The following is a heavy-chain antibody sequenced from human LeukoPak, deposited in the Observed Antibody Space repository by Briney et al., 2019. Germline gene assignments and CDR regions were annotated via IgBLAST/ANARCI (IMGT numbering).Heavy chain of an antibody. D-gene: IGHD3-22*01. V-gene: IGHV3-7*01. J-gene: IGHJ4*02. Sequence: GGSLRLSCVASGFSFSNFWMHWVRQAPGKGLEWVATIKTDGSETYYVDSVKGRFIISRDNTKNSLYLQMNSLRAEDTAVYYCAKDLLVNGYYYEAFDYWGQGTLVTVSS. CDR3: AKDLLVNGYYYEAFDY. CDR2: IKTDGSET. CDR1: GFSFSNFW.